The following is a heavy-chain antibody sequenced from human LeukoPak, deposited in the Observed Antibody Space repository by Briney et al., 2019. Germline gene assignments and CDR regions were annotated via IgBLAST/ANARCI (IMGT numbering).Heavy chain of an antibody. CDR1: GFTFSSYS. Sequence: PGGSLRLSCAASGFTFSSYSMNWVRQAPGKGLEWVSSISSSSSYIYYADSVKGRFTISRDNAKNLLYLQMNSLRAEDTAVYYCARDLYRIVVVPHYFDYWGQGTLVTVSS. CDR3: ARDLYRIVVVPHYFDY. D-gene: IGHD3-22*01. V-gene: IGHV3-21*01. J-gene: IGHJ4*02. CDR2: ISSSSSYI.